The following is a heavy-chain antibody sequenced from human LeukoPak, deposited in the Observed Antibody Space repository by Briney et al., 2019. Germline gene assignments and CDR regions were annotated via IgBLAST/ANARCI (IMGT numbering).Heavy chain of an antibody. D-gene: IGHD6-13*01. J-gene: IGHJ5*02. CDR2: ISWDGGRT. V-gene: IGHV3-43*01. Sequence: GGSLRLSCAASGFTFDDYTMHWVRQAPGKGLEWVSFISWDGGRTNYADSVKGRFTISRDNSKNTLYLQMNSLRAEDTAVYYCARDMAAAGSWGQGTLVTVSS. CDR1: GFTFDDYT. CDR3: ARDMAAAGS.